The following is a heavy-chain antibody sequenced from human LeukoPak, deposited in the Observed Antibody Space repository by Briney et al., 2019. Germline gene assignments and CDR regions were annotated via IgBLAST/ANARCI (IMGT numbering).Heavy chain of an antibody. CDR3: ASSEYDFWSGYYGSGFDY. CDR1: GFTFDNYA. Sequence: GGSLRLSCAASGFTFDNYAMSWVRQVPGKGLEWVSTVGDGAGSTYYADSVKGRLTISRDNSKNTLYLQMNSLRAEDTAVYYCASSEYDFWSGYYGSGFDYWGQGTLVTVSS. CDR2: VGDGAGST. D-gene: IGHD3-3*01. V-gene: IGHV3-23*01. J-gene: IGHJ4*02.